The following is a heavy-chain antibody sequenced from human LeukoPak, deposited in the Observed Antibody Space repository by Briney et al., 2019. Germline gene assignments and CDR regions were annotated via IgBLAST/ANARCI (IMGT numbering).Heavy chain of an antibody. J-gene: IGHJ3*02. V-gene: IGHV3-7*01. CDR2: IKQDGSEK. CDR1: GFTFSSYC. Sequence: PGGSLRLSCAASGFTFSSYCMSWVRQAPGKGLEWVANIKQDGSEKYYVDSVKGRFTISRDNAKNSLYLQMNSLRAEDTAVYYCARGGDILSHDLGHIWGQGTMVTVSS. CDR3: ARGGDILSHDLGHI. D-gene: IGHD3-16*01.